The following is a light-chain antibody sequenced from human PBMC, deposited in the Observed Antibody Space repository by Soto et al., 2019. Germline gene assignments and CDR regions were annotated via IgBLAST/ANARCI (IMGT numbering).Light chain of an antibody. CDR2: GAS. CDR3: QQYGSSPPEKT. V-gene: IGKV3-20*01. J-gene: IGKJ1*01. Sequence: EIELTQSPGTLSLSAGERATLSCRASQSVSSNYLAWYQQKPGQAPSLLIYGASRRATGIPDRFSGSGSGTDFTLTISRLEPEDFAVYYCQQYGSSPPEKTFGQGTKVEIK. CDR1: QSVSSNY.